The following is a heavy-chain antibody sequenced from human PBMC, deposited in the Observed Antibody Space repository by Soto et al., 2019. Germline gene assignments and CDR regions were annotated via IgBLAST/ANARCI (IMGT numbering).Heavy chain of an antibody. CDR3: AKDKGYDYGSYFYYGLDV. V-gene: IGHV3-23*01. J-gene: IGHJ6*02. Sequence: PGGSLRLSCAASGFIFRNYAMNWVRQAPGKGLEWVSGISASGGTPYYADSEKGRFTISRDNSKSTLYLEMSSLRAEDTAVYYCAKDKGYDYGSYFYYGLDVWGQGTTVTVS. D-gene: IGHD5-18*01. CDR1: GFIFRNYA. CDR2: ISASGGTP.